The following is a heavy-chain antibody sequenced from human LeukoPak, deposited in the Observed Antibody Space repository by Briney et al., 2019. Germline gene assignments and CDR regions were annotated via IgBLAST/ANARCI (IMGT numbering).Heavy chain of an antibody. D-gene: IGHD2-15*01. J-gene: IGHJ5*02. CDR2: ISSSGSTI. V-gene: IGHV3-48*03. Sequence: GGSLRLSCAASGFTFSSYEMNWVRQAPGKGLEWVSYISSSGSTIYYADSVKRRFTISRDNAKNSLYLQMNSLRAEDTAVYYCARVVVAATGGWFDPWGQGTLVTVSS. CDR3: ARVVVAATGGWFDP. CDR1: GFTFSSYE.